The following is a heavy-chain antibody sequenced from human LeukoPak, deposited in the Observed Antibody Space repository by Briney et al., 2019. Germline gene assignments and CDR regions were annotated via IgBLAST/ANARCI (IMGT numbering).Heavy chain of an antibody. D-gene: IGHD6-19*01. Sequence: PGGSLRLSCAASRFTFNTYAMSWVRQAPGKWLEWVSGISGSGVTTYYGDSVKGRFTISRDNSKYTLYLQMNSLRAEDTAVYYCARGKLEQWLFWFDPWGQGTLVTVSS. J-gene: IGHJ5*02. CDR2: ISGSGVTT. CDR3: ARGKLEQWLFWFDP. CDR1: RFTFNTYA. V-gene: IGHV3-23*01.